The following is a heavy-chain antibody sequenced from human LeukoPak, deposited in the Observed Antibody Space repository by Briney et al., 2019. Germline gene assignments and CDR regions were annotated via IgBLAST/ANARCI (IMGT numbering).Heavy chain of an antibody. CDR1: GGSISSYY. D-gene: IGHD3-9*01. CDR2: IYYSGST. V-gene: IGHV4-59*08. Sequence: PSETLSLTCTVSGGSISSYYWSWIRQPPGKGLEWIGYIYYSGSTNYNPSLKSRVTMSVDTSKNQFSLKLSSVTAADTAVYYCARISYYDILTGYHIPAGFDPWGQGTLVTVPS. CDR3: ARISYYDILTGYHIPAGFDP. J-gene: IGHJ5*02.